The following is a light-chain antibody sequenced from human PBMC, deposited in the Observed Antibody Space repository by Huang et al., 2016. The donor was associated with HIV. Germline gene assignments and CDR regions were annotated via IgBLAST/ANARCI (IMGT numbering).Light chain of an antibody. Sequence: DIQMTQSPSSLSASVKDRVTITCQASHDISTYLNWYQQKPGKAPKRLIYDASNLETGVPSRCSGSGSGTHFTLTINGLQPEDFATYYCQQHGDFPITFGQGTRLDIK. CDR1: HDISTY. J-gene: IGKJ5*01. CDR3: QQHGDFPIT. CDR2: DAS. V-gene: IGKV1-33*01.